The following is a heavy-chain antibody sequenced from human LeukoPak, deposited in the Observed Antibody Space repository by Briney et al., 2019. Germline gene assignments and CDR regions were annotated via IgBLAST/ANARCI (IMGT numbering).Heavy chain of an antibody. CDR3: ARDKVSGPTLLDY. CDR2: IKQDGSEK. J-gene: IGHJ4*02. Sequence: GGSLRLSCEASGLTFNKYWMTWVRQAPGKGLEWVANIKQDGSEKNYVDSVKGRFTISRDNAKNSLYLQMNSLRADDTAVYYCARDKVSGPTLLDYWGQGTLVTVSS. D-gene: IGHD5/OR15-5a*01. CDR1: GLTFNKYW. V-gene: IGHV3-7*01.